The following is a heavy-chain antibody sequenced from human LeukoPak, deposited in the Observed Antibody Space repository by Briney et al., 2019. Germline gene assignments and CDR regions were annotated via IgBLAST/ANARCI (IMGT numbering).Heavy chain of an antibody. J-gene: IGHJ4*02. CDR2: IYYSGST. CDR1: GGSISSSSYY. CDR3: ARRPLYDSSGYYQVDY. D-gene: IGHD3-22*01. V-gene: IGHV4-39*01. Sequence: PSETLSLTCTVSGGSISSSSYYWGWIRQPPGTGLEWIGSIYYSGSTYYNPSLKSRVTISVDTSKDQFSLKLSSVTAADTAVYYCARRPLYDSSGYYQVDYWGQGTLVTVSS.